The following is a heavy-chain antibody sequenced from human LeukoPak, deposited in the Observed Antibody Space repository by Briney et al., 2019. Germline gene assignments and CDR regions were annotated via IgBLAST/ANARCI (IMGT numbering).Heavy chain of an antibody. V-gene: IGHV3-23*01. CDR1: GFTFSSYA. D-gene: IGHD3-22*01. J-gene: IGHJ6*02. Sequence: GGSLRLSCAASGFTFSSYAMSWVRQAPGKGLEWVSAISGSGGSTYYADSVKGRFTISRDNSKNTLYLQMNSLRREDTAEYYCARAEHDRSGSIYYYYGMDIWGQGTTVTVSS. CDR3: ARAEHDRSGSIYYYYGMDI. CDR2: ISGSGGST.